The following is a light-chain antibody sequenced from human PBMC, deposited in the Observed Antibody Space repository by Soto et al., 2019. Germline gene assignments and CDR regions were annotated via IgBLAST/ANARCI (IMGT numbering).Light chain of an antibody. Sequence: GDRVTITCRASQSIDKWLAWYQQKPGKAPNLLIYEASNLEGGVPSRFSGCRSGTDFTLTISSLQPDDFATYYCQQYKIYPTFGQGTKVE. CDR3: QQYKIYPT. CDR1: QSIDKW. CDR2: EAS. J-gene: IGKJ1*01. V-gene: IGKV1-5*03.